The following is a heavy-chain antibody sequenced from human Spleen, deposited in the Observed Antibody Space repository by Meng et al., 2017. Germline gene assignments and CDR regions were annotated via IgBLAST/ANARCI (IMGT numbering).Heavy chain of an antibody. CDR1: GGSISTSGYY. Sequence: QPQLQESGPGRVKPPAALSLTCSVSGGSISTSGYYWGWIRQPPGKGLEWIGSIGHSGITYYTPSLKSRVTVSIDMSKSQFSLKLTSVTAADTAVYYCVRSSGWVRTGFDPWGQGTLVTVSS. CDR2: IGHSGIT. J-gene: IGHJ5*02. CDR3: VRSSGWVRTGFDP. V-gene: IGHV4-39*01. D-gene: IGHD6-19*01.